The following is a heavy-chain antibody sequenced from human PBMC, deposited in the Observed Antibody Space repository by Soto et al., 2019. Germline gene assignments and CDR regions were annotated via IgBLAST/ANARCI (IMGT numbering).Heavy chain of an antibody. CDR2: ISDHNGNI. V-gene: IGHV1-18*01. CDR1: GYAFTTYG. D-gene: IGHD1-1*01. CDR3: ARGRYGDY. J-gene: IGHJ4*02. Sequence: QVHLVQSGAEVKKPGASVKVSCKGSGYAFTTYGITWVRQAPGQGLEWMGWISDHNGNINYAQKLQGRVTVTRDTSTSTAYMELRSLRSDATAVYYCARGRYGDYWGQGALVTVSS.